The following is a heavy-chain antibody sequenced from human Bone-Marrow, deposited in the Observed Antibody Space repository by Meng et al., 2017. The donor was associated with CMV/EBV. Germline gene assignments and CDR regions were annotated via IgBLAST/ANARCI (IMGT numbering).Heavy chain of an antibody. CDR1: GYTFTGYY. D-gene: IGHD3-3*01. J-gene: IGHJ4*02. CDR2: INPNSGGT. Sequence: ASVKVSRKASGYTFTGYYMHWVRQAPGQGLAWMGWINPNSGGTNYAQKFQGRVTMTRDTSISTAYMELSRLRSDDTAVYYCARGRRDYDFWSGYYSVDYWGQGTLVTVSS. CDR3: ARGRRDYDFWSGYYSVDY. V-gene: IGHV1-2*02.